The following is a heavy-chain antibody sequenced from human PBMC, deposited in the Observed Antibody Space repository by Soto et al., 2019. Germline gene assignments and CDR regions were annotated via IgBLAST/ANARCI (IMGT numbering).Heavy chain of an antibody. CDR1: GVTFQDYG. CDR3: ARDGWGSNWYFDL. V-gene: IGHV3-30*03. Sequence: PGGPLPHGGGAPGVTFQDYGRHWVRQAPGKGLEWVAVISYDGKQTYYADSVKGRFAISKDKSKRTLFLQMNSLRVDDTAVYYCARDGWGSNWYFDLWGRGTLVTVSS. D-gene: IGHD3-16*01. CDR2: ISYDGKQT. J-gene: IGHJ2*01.